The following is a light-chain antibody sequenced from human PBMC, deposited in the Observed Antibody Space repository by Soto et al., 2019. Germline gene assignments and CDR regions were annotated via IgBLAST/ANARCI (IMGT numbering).Light chain of an antibody. Sequence: DIQVTQSPPTLSASVGDRVTISCRASQTISTWMAWYQQKPGKAPKLLVHDASTLQSGVASRLSGSGSGTEFTLIISGLQPDDSATYYCQQYTNTNNPWMFGQGTKVDIK. J-gene: IGKJ1*01. CDR1: QTISTW. CDR2: DAS. V-gene: IGKV1-5*01. CDR3: QQYTNTNNPWM.